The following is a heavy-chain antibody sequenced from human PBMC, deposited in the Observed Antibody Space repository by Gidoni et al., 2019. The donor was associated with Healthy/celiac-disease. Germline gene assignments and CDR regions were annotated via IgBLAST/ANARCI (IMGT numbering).Heavy chain of an antibody. D-gene: IGHD3-3*01. CDR2: IVVGSGNT. Sequence: QMQLVQSGPEVKKPGTSVKVSCKASGFTFPSSAVQWVRQARGQRLEWIGWIVVGSGNTNYAQKFQERVTITRDMSTSTAYMELSSLRSEDTAVYYCAAAPRITIFGVVIIPVSGFDPWGQGTLVTVSS. J-gene: IGHJ5*02. CDR3: AAAPRITIFGVVIIPVSGFDP. CDR1: GFTFPSSA. V-gene: IGHV1-58*01.